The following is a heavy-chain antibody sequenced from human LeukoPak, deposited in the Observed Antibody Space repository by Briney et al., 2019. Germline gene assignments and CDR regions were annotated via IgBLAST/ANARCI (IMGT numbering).Heavy chain of an antibody. V-gene: IGHV3-23*01. CDR2: ISGSGGST. J-gene: IGHJ5*02. Sequence: GGTLRLSCAASGFTFSSYGMSWVRQAPGKGLEWVSAISGSGGSTYYADSVEGRFTISRDNSKNTLYLQMNSLRAEDTAVYYCAKDIVATVSPPNWFDPWGQGTLVTVSS. CDR1: GFTFSSYG. D-gene: IGHD5-12*01. CDR3: AKDIVATVSPPNWFDP.